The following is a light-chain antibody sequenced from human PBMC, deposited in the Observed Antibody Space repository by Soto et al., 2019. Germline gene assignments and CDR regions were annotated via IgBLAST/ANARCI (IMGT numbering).Light chain of an antibody. Sequence: QSAFTQPASVSGSPGQSIPISCSGTSSDLGSYNHVAWYPQFPGKVPKLMFYAVSDRPSGVSDRFSGSKSGIPASLTISGLQTEDEADYYCISYTDRQSYLFGTGTKVTVL. J-gene: IGLJ1*01. CDR1: SSDLGSYNH. V-gene: IGLV2-14*03. CDR3: ISYTDRQSYL. CDR2: AVS.